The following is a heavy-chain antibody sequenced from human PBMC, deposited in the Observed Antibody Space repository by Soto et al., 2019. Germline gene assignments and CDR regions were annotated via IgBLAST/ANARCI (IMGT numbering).Heavy chain of an antibody. J-gene: IGHJ4*02. V-gene: IGHV3-11*01. D-gene: IGHD2-8*01. CDR3: ASGTNGDFFGY. Sequence: GGSLRLSCAASGFTFSDYYMSWIRQAPGKGLEWVSYISSRSSTIFYADSVKGRFTISRDNVKNSLYLQMNSLRAEDTAVYYCASGTNGDFFGYWGQGIMVTVSS. CDR2: ISSRSSTI. CDR1: GFTFSDYY.